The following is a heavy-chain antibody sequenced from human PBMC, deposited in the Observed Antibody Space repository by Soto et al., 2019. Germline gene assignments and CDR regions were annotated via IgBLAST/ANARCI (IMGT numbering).Heavy chain of an antibody. V-gene: IGHV3-23*01. CDR2: ISGSGGST. CDR1: GFPFSSYA. J-gene: IGHJ4*02. CDR3: AKVHGSGSYNNFPDY. Sequence: EVQLLESGGGFVQPGGSLGLSCAASGFPFSSYAMTWVRQAPGKGLEWVSLISGSGGSTYYADSVKGRFTISSDNSRDTLYLQMNSLRAEDTAVYYCAKVHGSGSYNNFPDYWGQGTLVTVSS. D-gene: IGHD3-10*01.